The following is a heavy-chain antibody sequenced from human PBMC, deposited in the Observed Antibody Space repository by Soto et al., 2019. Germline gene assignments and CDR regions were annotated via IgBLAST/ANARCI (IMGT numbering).Heavy chain of an antibody. V-gene: IGHV3-23*01. CDR2: ISGSGGST. CDR3: AKMVSRIAAAGPTYFDY. Sequence: PGGSLRLSCAASGFTFSSYAMSWVRQAPGKGLEWVSAISGSGGSTYYADSVKGRFTISRDNSKNTPYLQMNSLRAEDTAVYYCAKMVSRIAAAGPTYFDYWGQGTLVTVSS. J-gene: IGHJ4*02. CDR1: GFTFSSYA. D-gene: IGHD6-13*01.